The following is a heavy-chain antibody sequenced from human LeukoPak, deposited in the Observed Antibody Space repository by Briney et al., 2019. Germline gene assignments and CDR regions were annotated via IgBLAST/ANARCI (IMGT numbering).Heavy chain of an antibody. CDR1: GGSISSYY. J-gene: IGHJ6*03. CDR2: IYTSGST. Sequence: SETLSLTCTVSGGSISSYYWSWIRQPPGKGLEWIEYIYTSGSTKYNPSLKSRVTISVDTSQSQFSLKPSSVTAADTAVYYCARLPLGYYYMDVWGKGTTVTVSS. CDR3: ARLPLGYYYMDV. V-gene: IGHV4-4*09.